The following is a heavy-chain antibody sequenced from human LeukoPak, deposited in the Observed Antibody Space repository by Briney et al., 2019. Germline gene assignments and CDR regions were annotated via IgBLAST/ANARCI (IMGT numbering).Heavy chain of an antibody. D-gene: IGHD3-22*01. V-gene: IGHV3-33*01. Sequence: PGRSLRLSCAASGFTFSSYGMPWVRQAPGKGLEWVAVIWYDGSNKYYADSVKGRFTISRDNSKNTLYLQMNSLRAEDTAVYYCARGGYDSSGYTYYYYYGMDVWGQGTTVTVSS. CDR2: IWYDGSNK. J-gene: IGHJ6*02. CDR1: GFTFSSYG. CDR3: ARGGYDSSGYTYYYYYGMDV.